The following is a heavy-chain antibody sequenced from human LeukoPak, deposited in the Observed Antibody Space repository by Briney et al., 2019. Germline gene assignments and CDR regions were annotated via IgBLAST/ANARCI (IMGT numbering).Heavy chain of an antibody. CDR1: GGSISSYY. V-gene: IGHV4-59*01. Sequence: SETLSLTCTVSGGSISSYYWSWIRQPPGKGLEWTGYIYYSGSTNYNPSLKSRVTISVDTSKNQFSLKLSSVTAADTAVYYCARDTVSGSYDYWGQGTLVTVSS. CDR3: ARDTVSGSYDY. D-gene: IGHD1-26*01. J-gene: IGHJ4*02. CDR2: IYYSGST.